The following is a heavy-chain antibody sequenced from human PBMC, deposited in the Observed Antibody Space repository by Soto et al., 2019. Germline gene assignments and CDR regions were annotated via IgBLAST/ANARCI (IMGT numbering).Heavy chain of an antibody. J-gene: IGHJ4*02. CDR1: GDSVSSNRAA. CDR2: TYYRSKWYS. V-gene: IGHV6-1*01. Sequence: SQTLSLTCAISGDSVSSNRAAWDWIRQSPSRGLEWLGRTYYRSKWYSDYAMSVKSRITINSDTSKNQFSLQLNSVTPEDTAVYYCARDRGEVTTFDYWGQGALVTVSS. CDR3: ARDRGEVTTFDY. D-gene: IGHD3-16*01.